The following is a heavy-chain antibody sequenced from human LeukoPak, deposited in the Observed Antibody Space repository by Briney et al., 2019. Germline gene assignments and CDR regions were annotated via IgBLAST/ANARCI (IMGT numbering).Heavy chain of an antibody. D-gene: IGHD3-22*01. CDR3: ARSRYYDSSGYEGDY. V-gene: IGHV3-21*04. Sequence: GGSLRLSCAASGFTFSSYGMSWVRQAPGKGLEWVSAITATSSSTHDADSVQGRFTISRDNAKNSLYLQMNSLRAEDTALYYCARSRYYDSSGYEGDYWGQGTLVTVSS. CDR1: GFTFSSYG. CDR2: ITATSSST. J-gene: IGHJ4*02.